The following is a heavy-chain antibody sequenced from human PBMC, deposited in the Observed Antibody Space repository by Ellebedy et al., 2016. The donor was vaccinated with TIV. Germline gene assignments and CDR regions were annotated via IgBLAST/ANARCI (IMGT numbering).Heavy chain of an antibody. D-gene: IGHD3-10*01. CDR1: GFTFSSDW. J-gene: IGHJ4*02. CDR3: ASLPLEDGEWDDY. Sequence: GGSLRLSSAASGFTFSSDWTHWVRQPPGKGLVWVSRINSDGSSTSYADSVKGRFTISRDNSENPLYLQMSSLRPEGTAVYYCASLPLEDGEWDDYWGQGTLVTVTS. CDR2: INSDGSST. V-gene: IGHV3-74*01.